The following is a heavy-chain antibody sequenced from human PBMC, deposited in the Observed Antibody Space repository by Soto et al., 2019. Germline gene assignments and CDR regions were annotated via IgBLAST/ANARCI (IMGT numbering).Heavy chain of an antibody. D-gene: IGHD6-6*01. V-gene: IGHV3-11*06. CDR1: GFTFSDYY. CDR3: ARESEQLALDY. Sequence: GGSLRLSCAASGFTFSDYYMSWIRQAPGKGLEWVSYISSSSSYTNYADSVKGRFTISRDNAKNSLYLQMNSLRAEDTAVYYCARESEQLALDYWGQGTLVTVSS. CDR2: ISSSSSYT. J-gene: IGHJ4*02.